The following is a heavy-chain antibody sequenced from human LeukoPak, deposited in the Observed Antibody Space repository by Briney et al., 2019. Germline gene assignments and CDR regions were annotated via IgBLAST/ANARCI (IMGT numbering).Heavy chain of an antibody. CDR1: GFTFSSYS. D-gene: IGHD6-19*01. V-gene: IGHV3-21*01. CDR2: IYSSSYI. CDR3: ATEIAVAGFDY. Sequence: PGGSLRLSCAASGFTFSSYSMNWVRQAPGKGLEWVSSIYSSSYIYYADSVKGRFTISRDNAKNSLYLQMNSLRAEDTAVYYCATEIAVAGFDYWGQGTLVTVSS. J-gene: IGHJ4*02.